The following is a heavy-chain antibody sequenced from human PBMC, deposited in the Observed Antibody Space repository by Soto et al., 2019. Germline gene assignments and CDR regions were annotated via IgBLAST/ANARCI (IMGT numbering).Heavy chain of an antibody. Sequence: QVQLVESGGGVVQPGRSLRLSCAASGFTFSSYGMHWVRQAPGKGLEWVAVIWYDGSNKYYADSVKGRFTISRDNSKNTRYLQMNSLRAEDTAVYYCARSYCSGGSCYDSASTEADYWGQGTLVTVSS. CDR1: GFTFSSYG. CDR2: IWYDGSNK. CDR3: ARSYCSGGSCYDSASTEADY. V-gene: IGHV3-33*01. J-gene: IGHJ4*02. D-gene: IGHD2-15*01.